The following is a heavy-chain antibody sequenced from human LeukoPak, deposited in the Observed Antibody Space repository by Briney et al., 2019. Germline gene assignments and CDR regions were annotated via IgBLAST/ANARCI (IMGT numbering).Heavy chain of an antibody. V-gene: IGHV3-21*01. J-gene: IGHJ4*02. CDR1: GFTFSSYS. D-gene: IGHD2-2*01. CDR2: TSSSSSYI. CDR3: ARGGAPVVPAAMDFDY. Sequence: GGSLRLSCAASGFTFSSYSMNWVRQAPGKGLEWVSSTSSSSSYIYYADSVEGRFTISRDNAKNSLYLQMNSLRAEDTAVYYCARGGAPVVPAAMDFDYWGQGTLVTVSS.